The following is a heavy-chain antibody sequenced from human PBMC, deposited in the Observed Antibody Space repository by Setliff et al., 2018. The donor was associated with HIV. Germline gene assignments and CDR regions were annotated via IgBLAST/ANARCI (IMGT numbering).Heavy chain of an antibody. Sequence: ASVKVSCKASGYTFTSYDINWVRQATGRGLEWMGWMNPNSGNTGYAQKFQGRVTMTRNTSISTAYMELSSLRSEDTAVYYCARREGEYYNFWSGSYYFDYWGQGTLVTVSS. CDR1: GYTFTSYD. D-gene: IGHD3-3*01. CDR3: ARREGEYYNFWSGSYYFDY. CDR2: MNPNSGNT. J-gene: IGHJ4*02. V-gene: IGHV1-8*02.